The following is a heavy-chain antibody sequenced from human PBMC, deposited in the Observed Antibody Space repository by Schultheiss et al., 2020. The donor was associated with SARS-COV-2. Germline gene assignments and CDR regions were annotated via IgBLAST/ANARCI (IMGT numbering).Heavy chain of an antibody. CDR1: GYTLTGYY. CDR3: ARVAYPYHYMDV. Sequence: ASVKVSCKASGYTLTGYYVHWVRQAPGQGLEWMGWINPNSGGTNYAQKFQGRVTMTRDTSIGTAYMGLSSLRSDDTAVYFCARVAYPYHYMDVWGKGTTVTVSS. V-gene: IGHV1-2*02. CDR2: INPNSGGT. J-gene: IGHJ6*03.